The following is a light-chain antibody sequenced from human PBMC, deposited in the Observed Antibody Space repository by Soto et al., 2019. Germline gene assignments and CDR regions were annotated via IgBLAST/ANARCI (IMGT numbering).Light chain of an antibody. Sequence: QSALTQPASVSGSPGQSITISCTGTSSDVGGYNYVSWYQQLPGKAPKLMIYEVSNRPSGVSIRFSGSKSGNTASLTISGLRAEEEGDYFCNPYTSTSTPFGFGTGTKLTVL. CDR1: SSDVGGYNY. J-gene: IGLJ1*01. CDR2: EVS. V-gene: IGLV2-14*01. CDR3: NPYTSTSTPFG.